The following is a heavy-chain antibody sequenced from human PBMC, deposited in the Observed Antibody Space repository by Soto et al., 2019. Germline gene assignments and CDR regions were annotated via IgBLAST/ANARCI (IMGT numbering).Heavy chain of an antibody. J-gene: IGHJ6*02. CDR1: GYIFTGYH. CDR3: ARDARGTRGFDEMDI. V-gene: IGHV1-2*02. Sequence: GASVKVSCKASGYIFTGYHIHWVRQAPGRGLEWMGWINPNSGDTEYAQNFQGRVTMTRDTSVNLVYMEMSGLMSDDTAVYYCARDARGTRGFDEMDIWGQGTTVTVSS. CDR2: INPNSGDT. D-gene: IGHD3-9*01.